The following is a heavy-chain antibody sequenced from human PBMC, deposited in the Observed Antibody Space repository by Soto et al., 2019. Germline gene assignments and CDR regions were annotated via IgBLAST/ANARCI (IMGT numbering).Heavy chain of an antibody. CDR3: AGAVSGAARRKVWFDP. V-gene: IGHV4-31*03. CDR1: GGSISSGGYY. J-gene: IGHJ5*02. Sequence: PSETLSLTCTVSGGSISSGGYYWSWIRQHPGKGLEWIGYIYYSGSTYYNPSLKSRVTISVDTSKNQFSLKLSSVTAADTAVYYCAGAVSGAARRKVWFDPWGQGTLVTVSS. D-gene: IGHD6-6*01. CDR2: IYYSGST.